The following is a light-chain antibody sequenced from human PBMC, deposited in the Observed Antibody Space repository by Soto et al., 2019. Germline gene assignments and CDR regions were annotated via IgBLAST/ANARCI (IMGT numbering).Light chain of an antibody. V-gene: IGKV1D-12*01. CDR2: AAS. Sequence: DIQMTQSPSSVSASVGDRVTFTCRASQGISSWLAWYQQKPGKAPKLLIYAASTLQGAVPSRFSGRGSGTDFSLTTSSLQPEDFATYYCQQSNSFPFTFGPGTKVDIK. CDR1: QGISSW. CDR3: QQSNSFPFT. J-gene: IGKJ3*01.